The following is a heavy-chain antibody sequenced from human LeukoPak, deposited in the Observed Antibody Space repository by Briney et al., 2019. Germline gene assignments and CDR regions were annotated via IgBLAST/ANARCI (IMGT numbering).Heavy chain of an antibody. J-gene: IGHJ6*03. V-gene: IGHV3-23*01. Sequence: GGSLRLSCAASGFTFTSYAMSCVRQPPGKGQEWVASISGSGGGTFYADSVKGRFTISRDNSKNTLHLQMNSLSVEDTAVYYCAKAPRFGDHATEYYYYYMHVWGKGTTVTVSS. CDR2: ISGSGGGT. CDR3: AKAPRFGDHATEYYYYYMHV. D-gene: IGHD3-16*01. CDR1: GFTFTSYA.